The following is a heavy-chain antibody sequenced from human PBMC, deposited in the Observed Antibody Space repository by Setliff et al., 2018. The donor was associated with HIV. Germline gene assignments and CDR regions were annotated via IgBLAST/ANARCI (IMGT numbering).Heavy chain of an antibody. CDR2: IIPILGVA. D-gene: IGHD2-15*01. J-gene: IGHJ5*02. Sequence: SVKVSCKASGGTFNTYVISWLRQAPGQGLEWMGGIIPILGVANYAQKFHGRLTITADKSTNTAYMELSSLKSDDTAVYYCARGPEEGDCSGGSCYGNFDPWGQGTLVTVSS. CDR1: GGTFNTYV. V-gene: IGHV1-69*10. CDR3: ARGPEEGDCSGGSCYGNFDP.